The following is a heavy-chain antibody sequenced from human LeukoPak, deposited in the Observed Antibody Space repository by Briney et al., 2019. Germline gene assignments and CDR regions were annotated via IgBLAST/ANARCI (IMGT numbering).Heavy chain of an antibody. V-gene: IGHV1-18*01. CDR3: ARDLYYYDSSGYHDVFDI. CDR1: GYTFTSYG. Sequence: GAAVKVSCKASGYTFTSYGISWVRQAPGQGLEWMGWISAYHGNPYYAQKLQGRVTLTTDTSTNTAYMELRSLRSDDTAVYYCARDLYYYDSSGYHDVFDIWGQGAMVTVSP. J-gene: IGHJ3*02. D-gene: IGHD3-22*01. CDR2: ISAYHGNP.